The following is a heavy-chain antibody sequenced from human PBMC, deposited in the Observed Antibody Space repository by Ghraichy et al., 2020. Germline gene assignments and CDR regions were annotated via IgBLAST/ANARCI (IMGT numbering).Heavy chain of an antibody. Sequence: GGSLRLSCAASGFTFSNAWMSWVRQAPGKGLEWVGRIKSKTDGGTTDYAAPVKGGFTISRDDSKNTLYLQMNSLKTEDTAVYYCTTTRACSGGSCYLYYYYGMDVWGQGTTVTVSS. CDR3: TTTRACSGGSCYLYYYYGMDV. V-gene: IGHV3-15*01. CDR2: IKSKTDGGTT. CDR1: GFTFSNAW. D-gene: IGHD2-15*01. J-gene: IGHJ6*02.